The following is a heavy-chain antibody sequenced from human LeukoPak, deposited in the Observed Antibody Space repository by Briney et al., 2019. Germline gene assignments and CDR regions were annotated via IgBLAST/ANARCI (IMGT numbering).Heavy chain of an antibody. Sequence: SETLSLTCTVSGGSISSHYWSWIRQPPGKGLEWIGYIYYSGSTNYNPSLNSRATMSVDTSKHQFSLKLNFVTAADTAVYYCARQGGGWYYFDYWGQGTVVTVSS. CDR1: GGSISSHY. J-gene: IGHJ4*02. D-gene: IGHD6-19*01. V-gene: IGHV4-59*08. CDR3: ARQGGGWYYFDY. CDR2: IYYSGST.